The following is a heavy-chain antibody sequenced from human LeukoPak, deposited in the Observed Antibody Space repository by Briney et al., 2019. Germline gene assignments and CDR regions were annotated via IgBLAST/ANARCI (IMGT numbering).Heavy chain of an antibody. V-gene: IGHV1-18*01. J-gene: IGHJ4*02. Sequence: ASVTVSCKASRYAFSASGISWVRQAPGRGLEWMGWISNYNGQTKYSQKFQGRVTVTTDTSTSTAYMELTRLTSDDTAVYYCARDKDLGAVAGTFDYWGQGTLVTVSS. CDR1: RYAFSASG. CDR3: ARDKDLGAVAGTFDY. CDR2: ISNYNGQT. D-gene: IGHD6-19*01.